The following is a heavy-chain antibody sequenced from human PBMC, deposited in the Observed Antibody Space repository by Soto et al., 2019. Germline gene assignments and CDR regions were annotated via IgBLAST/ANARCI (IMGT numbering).Heavy chain of an antibody. J-gene: IGHJ1*01. CDR1: GLSFSTYG. CDR3: ASGRGYCGETSCSYFDYFQH. Sequence: QVQLVESGGGVGQPGTSLRLSCAASGLSFSTYGMNWVRLAPGKGLEWVAVISNDGSNKYYAGSVKGRFTISRDNSKNTVYLQMNSLRAEDTAVYYCASGRGYCGETSCSYFDYFQHWGQGALVTVSS. CDR2: ISNDGSNK. V-gene: IGHV3-30*03. D-gene: IGHD2-2*01.